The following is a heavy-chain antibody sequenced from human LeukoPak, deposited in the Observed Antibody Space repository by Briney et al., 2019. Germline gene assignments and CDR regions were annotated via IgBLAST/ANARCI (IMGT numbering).Heavy chain of an antibody. D-gene: IGHD6-19*01. CDR2: ISSSGSTI. CDR1: GFTFSSYE. V-gene: IGHV3-48*03. J-gene: IGHJ4*02. CDR3: VRRSGIAVAGAFDY. Sequence: GGSLRLSCAASGFTFSSYEMNWVRQAPGKGLEWVSYISSSGSTIYYADSVKGRFTISRDNAKKSLYLQMNSLRAEDTAVYYCVRRSGIAVAGAFDYWGQGTLVTVSS.